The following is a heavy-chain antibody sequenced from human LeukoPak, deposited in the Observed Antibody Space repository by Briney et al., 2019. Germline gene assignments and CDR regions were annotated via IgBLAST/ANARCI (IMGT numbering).Heavy chain of an antibody. J-gene: IGHJ6*03. D-gene: IGHD6-13*01. CDR2: INHSGST. V-gene: IGHV4-34*01. Sequence: SETLSLTCTVSGGSISSYYWSWIRQPPGKGLEWIGEINHSGSTNYNPSLKSRVTISVDTSKNQFSLKLSSVTAADTAVYYCASLRVGSSFGYQYYIDVWGKGTTVTVSS. CDR3: ASLRVGSSFGYQYYIDV. CDR1: GGSISSYY.